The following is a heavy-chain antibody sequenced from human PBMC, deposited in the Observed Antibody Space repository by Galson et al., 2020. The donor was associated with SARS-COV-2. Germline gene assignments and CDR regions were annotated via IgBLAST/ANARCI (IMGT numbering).Heavy chain of an antibody. V-gene: IGHV4-31*03. D-gene: IGHD3-3*01. CDR1: GGSISSGGYY. Sequence: SETLSLTCTVSGGSISSGGYYWSWIRQHPGKGLEWIGYIYYSRSTYYNPSLKSRVTISVDTSKNQFSLKLSSVTAADTAVYYCARASIFGVVIIHFDYWGQGTLVTVSS. CDR3: ARASIFGVVIIHFDY. J-gene: IGHJ4*02. CDR2: IYYSRST.